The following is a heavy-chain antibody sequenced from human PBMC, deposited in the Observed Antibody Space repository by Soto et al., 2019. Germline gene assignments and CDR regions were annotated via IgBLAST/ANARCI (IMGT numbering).Heavy chain of an antibody. CDR3: ARGVFPRWSHFDY. CDR1: GGSFSGYY. D-gene: IGHD2-8*01. CDR2: INHSGST. Sequence: QVQLQQWGAGLLKPSETLSLTCAVYGGSFSGYYWSWIRQPPGKGLEWIGEINHSGSTNYNPSLKSRVTKSVDTSKNQFSLKLSSVTAADTAVYYCARGVFPRWSHFDYWGQGTLVTVSS. J-gene: IGHJ4*02. V-gene: IGHV4-34*01.